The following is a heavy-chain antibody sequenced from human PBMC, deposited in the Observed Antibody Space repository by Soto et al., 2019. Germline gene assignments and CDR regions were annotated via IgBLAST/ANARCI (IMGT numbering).Heavy chain of an antibody. CDR1: GFSFSNYA. J-gene: IGHJ4*02. CDR2: ISYDGSNK. V-gene: IGHV3-30-3*01. CDR3: ARVPVRHDSGVFYYFDY. Sequence: GGSLRLSCAVSGFSFSNYAVHWVRQAPGKGLEWVAAISYDGSNKYYADSVRGRFTISRDNSKNTLYLQINSLRPEDTAIYYCARVPVRHDSGVFYYFDYWGQGTLVTVSS. D-gene: IGHD3-22*01.